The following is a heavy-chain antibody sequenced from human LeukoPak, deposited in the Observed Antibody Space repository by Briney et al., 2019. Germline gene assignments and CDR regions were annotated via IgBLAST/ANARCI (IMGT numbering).Heavy chain of an antibody. J-gene: IGHJ4*02. Sequence: SETLSLTCAVYGGSFSGYYWSWIRQPAGEGLEWIGRIYSSGTTNSSPSLKSRVTMSVDTSKNQFSLKLSSVTAADTAVYYCARGSAGWYSIDYWGQGILVTVSS. CDR3: ARGSAGWYSIDY. CDR1: GGSFSGYY. V-gene: IGHV4-59*10. CDR2: IYSSGTT. D-gene: IGHD6-19*01.